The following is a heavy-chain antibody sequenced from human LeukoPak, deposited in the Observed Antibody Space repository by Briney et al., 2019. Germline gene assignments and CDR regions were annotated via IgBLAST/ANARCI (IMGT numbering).Heavy chain of an antibody. CDR1: GGSISSGDYY. J-gene: IGHJ4*02. D-gene: IGHD6-19*01. CDR3: ASSSGWSYFDY. CDR2: IYTSGST. V-gene: IGHV4-30-4*08. Sequence: SQTLSLTCTVSGGSISSGDYYWSWIRQPPGKGLEWIGYIYTSGSTNYNPSLKSRVTMSVDTSKNQFSLKLSSVTAADTAVYYCASSSGWSYFDYWGQGTLVTVSS.